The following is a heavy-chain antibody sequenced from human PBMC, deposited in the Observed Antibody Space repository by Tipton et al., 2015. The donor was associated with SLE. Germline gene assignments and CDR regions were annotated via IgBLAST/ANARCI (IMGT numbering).Heavy chain of an antibody. J-gene: IGHJ2*01. CDR1: GDYVTSDIYY. D-gene: IGHD1-26*01. V-gene: IGHV4-61*01. Sequence: TLSLTCFVSGDYVTSDIYYWGWIRQPPGKGLEWVGYIYSTGSTKYNPSLESRGTMSLDTSKNQFSLRLISVTAADTAVYYCARANGVVGGQVPYWYFDLWGRGTLVTVSS. CDR3: ARANGVVGGQVPYWYFDL. CDR2: IYSTGST.